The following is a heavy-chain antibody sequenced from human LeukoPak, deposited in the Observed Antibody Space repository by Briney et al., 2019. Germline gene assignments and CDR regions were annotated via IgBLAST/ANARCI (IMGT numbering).Heavy chain of an antibody. CDR3: ARDAYGGYVPYY. CDR1: GFTFSSYG. D-gene: IGHD5-12*01. CDR2: ISYDGSNK. Sequence: GGSLRLSCAASGFTFSSYGMHWVRQAPGKGLEWVAVISYDGSNKYYADSVKGRFTISRDNAKNSLYLQMNSLRAEDTAVYYCARDAYGGYVPYYWGQGTLVTVSS. V-gene: IGHV3-30*03. J-gene: IGHJ4*02.